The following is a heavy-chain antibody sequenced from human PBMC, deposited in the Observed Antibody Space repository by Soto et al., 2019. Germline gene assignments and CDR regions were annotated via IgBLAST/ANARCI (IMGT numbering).Heavy chain of an antibody. CDR1: GFSISGGHY. J-gene: IGHJ4*02. V-gene: IGHV4-38-2*02. CDR3: AKDYDSSGHLGAYYFDY. CDR2: IYHSGST. D-gene: IGHD3-22*01. Sequence: SETLSLTCAVSGFSISGGHYWGWIRQPPGKGLEWIGSIYHSGSTYYNPSLKSRVTISVDKSKNKFSLRLSSVTAADTAVYYCAKDYDSSGHLGAYYFDYWGQGTLVTVSS.